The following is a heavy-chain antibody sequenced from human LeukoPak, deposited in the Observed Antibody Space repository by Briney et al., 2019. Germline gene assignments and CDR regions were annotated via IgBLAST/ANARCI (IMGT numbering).Heavy chain of an antibody. CDR3: ARATRYGLNWFDP. Sequence: GGSLRLSCAASGFTFNSYTMNWVRQAPGKGLESVSSIRSNSRGINYADSVKGRFTISRDNDKNTVFLEMNSLRAEDTAVYYCARATRYGLNWFDPWGQGTLVTVSS. J-gene: IGHJ5*02. V-gene: IGHV3-21*06. CDR2: IRSNSRGI. D-gene: IGHD3-10*01. CDR1: GFTFNSYT.